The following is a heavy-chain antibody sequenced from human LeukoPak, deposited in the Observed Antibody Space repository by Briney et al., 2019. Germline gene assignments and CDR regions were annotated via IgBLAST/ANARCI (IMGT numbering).Heavy chain of an antibody. D-gene: IGHD1-7*01. Sequence: SETLSLTCTVCGGSISSYYWSWIRQPPGKGLEWIGYIYYSGSTNYNPSLRSRVTISINTSKTQFSLNLISVTAADTAVYFCATGNWNYDSWGQGTLVTVSS. V-gene: IGHV4-59*08. CDR2: IYYSGST. CDR1: GGSISSYY. CDR3: ATGNWNYDS. J-gene: IGHJ5*01.